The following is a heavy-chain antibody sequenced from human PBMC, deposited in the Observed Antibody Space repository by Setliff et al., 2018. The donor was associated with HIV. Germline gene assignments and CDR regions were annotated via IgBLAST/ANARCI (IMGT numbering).Heavy chain of an antibody. CDR3: AKGRAGYSFDY. Sequence: GGSLRLSCAASGFTFNNYAMSWVRQAPGKGLEWVSAISGSTGSTYYADSVKGRFTISRDNSKNTLYLQMNSMRAEDTAVYYCAKGRAGYSFDYWGQGTLVTVSS. J-gene: IGHJ4*02. D-gene: IGHD6-13*01. V-gene: IGHV3-23*01. CDR2: ISGSTGST. CDR1: GFTFNNYA.